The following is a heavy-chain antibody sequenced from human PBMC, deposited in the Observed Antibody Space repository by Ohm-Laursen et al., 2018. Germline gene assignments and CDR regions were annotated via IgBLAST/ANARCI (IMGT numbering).Heavy chain of an antibody. Sequence: SLRLSCSAPGFTFSSYDMHWVRQATGKGLEWVSAIGTAGDTYYPGSVKGRFTISRENAKNSLYLQMNSLRAGDTAVYYCARAYYYGMDVWGQGTTVTVPS. CDR2: IGTAGDT. J-gene: IGHJ6*02. CDR1: GFTFSSYD. CDR3: ARAYYYGMDV. V-gene: IGHV3-13*01.